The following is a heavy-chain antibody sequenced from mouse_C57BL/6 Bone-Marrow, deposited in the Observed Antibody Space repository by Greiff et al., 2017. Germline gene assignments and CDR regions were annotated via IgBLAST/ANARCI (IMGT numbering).Heavy chain of an antibody. V-gene: IGHV7-3*01. CDR3: ARCKLWYFDV. CDR1: GFTFTDYY. J-gene: IGHJ1*03. CDR2: IRNKANGYTT. Sequence: EVKLVESGGGLVQPGGSLSLSCAASGFTFTDYYMSWVRQPPGKALEWLGFIRNKANGYTTEYSASVKGRFTISRDNSQSILYLQMNALRAEDSATYYCARCKLWYFDVWGTGTTVTVSS.